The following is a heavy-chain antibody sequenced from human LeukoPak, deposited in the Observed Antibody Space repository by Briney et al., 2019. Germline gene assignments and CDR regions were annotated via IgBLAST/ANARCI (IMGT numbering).Heavy chain of an antibody. CDR2: IYYSGST. CDR1: GGSITSYY. D-gene: IGHD3-10*01. V-gene: IGHV4-59*01. Sequence: SETLSLTCTVSGGSITSYYWNWIRQPPGKGLEWIGYIYYSGSTNYNPSLKSRVSISVDTSKSQFSLILNSVTAADTAVYYCARGFRRGGGFDPWGQGTLVTVSS. J-gene: IGHJ5*02. CDR3: ARGFRRGGGFDP.